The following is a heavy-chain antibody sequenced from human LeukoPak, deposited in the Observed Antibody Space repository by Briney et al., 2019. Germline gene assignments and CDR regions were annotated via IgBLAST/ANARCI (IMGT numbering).Heavy chain of an antibody. V-gene: IGHV3-23*01. J-gene: IGHJ4*02. Sequence: GGSLRLSCAASGFTFSSYDMSWVRQAPGKGLEWVSAISGSGGSTYYADSVKGRFTISRDNSKNTLYLQMNSLRAEDTAIYFCAREDDWNYEDYWGQGTLVTVSS. D-gene: IGHD1-7*01. CDR3: AREDDWNYEDY. CDR2: ISGSGGST. CDR1: GFTFSSYD.